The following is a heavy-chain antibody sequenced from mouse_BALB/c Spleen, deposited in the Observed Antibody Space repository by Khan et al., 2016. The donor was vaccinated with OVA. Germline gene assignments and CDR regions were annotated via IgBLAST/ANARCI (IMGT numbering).Heavy chain of an antibody. J-gene: IGHJ4*01. Sequence: VQLQQSGAELVKPGASVKLSCTASGFNIKDTYMHWVKQRPEQGLEWVGTIDPANGNTKYDQKFQGQAIITTDTASNTLYLQLSSLTSEDTAVYYCATLVVDAVDYWGQGTSVTVSS. CDR1: GFNIKDTY. D-gene: IGHD1-1*02. V-gene: IGHV14-3*02. CDR2: IDPANGNT. CDR3: ATLVVDAVDY.